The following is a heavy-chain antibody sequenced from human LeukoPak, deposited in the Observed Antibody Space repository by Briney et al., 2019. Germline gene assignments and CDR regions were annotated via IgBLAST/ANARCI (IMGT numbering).Heavy chain of an antibody. CDR2: INHSGST. CDR3: ARRPLLGYCSSTSCSGGNWFDP. D-gene: IGHD2-2*01. J-gene: IGHJ5*02. Sequence: PSETLSLTCAVYGGSFSGYYWSWIRQPPGKGLEWIGEINHSGSTNYNPSLKSRVTISVDTSKNQFSLKLSSVTAADTAVYYCARRPLLGYCSSTSCSGGNWFDPWGQGTLVTVSS. V-gene: IGHV4-34*01. CDR1: GGSFSGYY.